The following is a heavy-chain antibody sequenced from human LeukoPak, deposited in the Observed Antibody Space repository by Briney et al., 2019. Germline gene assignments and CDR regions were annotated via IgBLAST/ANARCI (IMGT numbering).Heavy chain of an antibody. V-gene: IGHV3-13*01. D-gene: IGHD3-10*01. Sequence: GGSLRLSCAASGFTFSYYDFHWVRQVTGKGLEWVSGIGSAGDTYYPGSVKGRFTISRENGKNTLYLQMNSLRAGDTAVYYCARIYYYGFGAMDVWGQGTTVTVSS. CDR3: ARIYYYGFGAMDV. CDR1: GFTFSYYD. CDR2: IGSAGDT. J-gene: IGHJ6*02.